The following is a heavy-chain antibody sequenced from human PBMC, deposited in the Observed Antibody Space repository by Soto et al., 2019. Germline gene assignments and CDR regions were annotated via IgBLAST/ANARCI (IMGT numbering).Heavy chain of an antibody. Sequence: PGGSLRLSCAASGFTVSSNYMSWVRQAPGKGLEWVSVIYSGGSTYYADSVKGRFTISRDNSKNTLYLQMNSLRAEDTAVYYCARDAVDTAMVSFLRYWGQGTLVTVSS. CDR3: ARDAVDTAMVSFLRY. D-gene: IGHD5-18*01. CDR1: GFTVSSNY. CDR2: IYSGGST. V-gene: IGHV3-53*01. J-gene: IGHJ4*02.